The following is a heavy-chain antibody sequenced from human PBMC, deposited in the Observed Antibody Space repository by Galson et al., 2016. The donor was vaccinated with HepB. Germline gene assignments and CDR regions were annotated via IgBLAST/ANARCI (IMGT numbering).Heavy chain of an antibody. V-gene: IGHV3-23*01. J-gene: IGHJ5*01. CDR2: IRSAGDIT. CDR3: ALRNWITTIAVGWFDS. CDR1: GFAFDRRA. D-gene: IGHD3-22*01. Sequence: SLRLSCAASGFAFDRRALSWVRQAPGKRLEWVSVIRSAGDITYYADSVKGRFTISRDNSKNTLYLQMDSLRAEDTAIYYCALRNWITTIAVGWFDSWGQGTLVTVSS.